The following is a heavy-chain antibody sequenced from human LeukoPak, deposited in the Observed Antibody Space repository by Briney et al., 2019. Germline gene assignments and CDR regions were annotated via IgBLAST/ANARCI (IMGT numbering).Heavy chain of an antibody. CDR1: GYSFTSYW. CDR3: ARLPIGYSPLDAFDI. Sequence: GESLKISCKGSGYSFTSYWIGWVRQMPGKGLEWMGIIYPGDSDTRYSPSFQGQATISADKSISTAYLQWSSLKASDTAMYYCARLPIGYSPLDAFDIWGQGTMVTVSS. J-gene: IGHJ3*02. CDR2: IYPGDSDT. V-gene: IGHV5-51*01. D-gene: IGHD2-21*01.